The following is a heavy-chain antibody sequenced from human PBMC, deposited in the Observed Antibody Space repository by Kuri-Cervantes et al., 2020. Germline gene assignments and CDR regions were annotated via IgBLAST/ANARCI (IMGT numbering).Heavy chain of an antibody. V-gene: IGHV3-13*01. CDR2: ISTAGDT. CDR3: ARDGGYSYGLSGYYGMDV. Sequence: GESLKISCAASGFTFSSYAMSWVRQAPGRGLEWVSAISTAGDTYYPGSVKGRFTISRENAKNSLYLQMNSLRAGDTAVYYCARDGGYSYGLSGYYGMDVWGQGTTVTVSS. J-gene: IGHJ6*02. CDR1: GFTFSSYA. D-gene: IGHD5-18*01.